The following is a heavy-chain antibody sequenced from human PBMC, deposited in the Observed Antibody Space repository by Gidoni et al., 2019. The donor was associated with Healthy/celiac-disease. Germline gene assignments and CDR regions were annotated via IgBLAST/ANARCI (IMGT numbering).Heavy chain of an antibody. CDR1: AGTFSSYA. D-gene: IGHD3-3*01. V-gene: IGHV1-69*06. J-gene: IGHJ4*02. Sequence: QVQLVQSGAELKKPGSSVKLSCKASAGTFSSYAISWVRQAPGQGLEWMGGIIPIFGTANYAQKFQGRVTITAEKSTSTAYMELSSLRSEDTAVYYCAREVEGSLDYDLSRGPFDYWGQGTLVTVSS. CDR3: AREVEGSLDYDLSRGPFDY. CDR2: IIPIFGTA.